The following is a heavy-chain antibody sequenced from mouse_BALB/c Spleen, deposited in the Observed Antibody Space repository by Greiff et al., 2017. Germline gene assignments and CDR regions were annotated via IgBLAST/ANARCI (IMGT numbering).Heavy chain of an antibody. CDR1: GYAFTNYL. V-gene: IGHV1-54*01. CDR2: INPGSGGT. D-gene: IGHD1-1*01. Sequence: VQLQQSGAELVRPGTSVTVSCKASGYAFTNYLIEWVKQRPGQGLEWIGVINPGSGGTNYNEKFKGKATLTADKSSSTAYMQLSSLTSDDSAVYFCARWRDYGHFDYWGQGTTRTVSS. J-gene: IGHJ2*01. CDR3: ARWRDYGHFDY.